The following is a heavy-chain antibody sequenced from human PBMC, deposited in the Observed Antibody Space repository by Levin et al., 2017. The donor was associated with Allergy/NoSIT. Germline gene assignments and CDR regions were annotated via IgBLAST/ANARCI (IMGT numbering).Heavy chain of an antibody. CDR1: GGSISSSISY. CDR2: IYNSGST. J-gene: IGHJ4*02. D-gene: IGHD3-9*01. CDR3: ARQCYDILTGYYNFDY. V-gene: IGHV4-39*01. Sequence: SQTLSLPCTVSGGSISSSISYWGWIRQAPGKGLEWIGSIYNSGSTYYNPSLKSRVTTSVDTSKNQFSLKLSSVTAADTAVYYCARQCYDILTGYYNFDYWGQGTLVTVSS.